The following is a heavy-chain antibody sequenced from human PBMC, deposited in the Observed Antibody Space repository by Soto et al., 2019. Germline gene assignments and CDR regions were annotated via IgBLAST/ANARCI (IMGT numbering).Heavy chain of an antibody. CDR3: ARTYDSSGYYNF. Sequence: SETLSLTCTVSGGSISSSSYYWGWIRQPPGKGLEWIGSIYYSGSTYYNPSLRSRVTISVNTSKNQFSLKLSSVTAADTAVYYCARTYDSSGYYNFWGQGTLVTVSS. CDR2: IYYSGST. V-gene: IGHV4-39*01. J-gene: IGHJ4*02. CDR1: GGSISSSSYY. D-gene: IGHD3-22*01.